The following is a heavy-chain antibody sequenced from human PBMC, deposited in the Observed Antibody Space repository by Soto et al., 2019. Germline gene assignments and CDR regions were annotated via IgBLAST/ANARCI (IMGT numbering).Heavy chain of an antibody. D-gene: IGHD2-2*01. Sequence: ESGGGLVQPGGSLRLSCVVSGFTFGSYAMSWVRQAPEKGPEWVAILGGNGFTTYYADSVKGRFTISGDKSKSTLFLQMNSLRADDTGVYYCAKALRPSLNFFYYMDVWGRGTAVTVSS. CDR3: AKALRPSLNFFYYMDV. CDR2: LGGNGFTT. CDR1: GFTFGSYA. V-gene: IGHV3-23*01. J-gene: IGHJ6*03.